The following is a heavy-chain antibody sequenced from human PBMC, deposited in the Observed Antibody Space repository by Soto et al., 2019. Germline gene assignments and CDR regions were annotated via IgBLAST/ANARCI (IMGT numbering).Heavy chain of an antibody. V-gene: IGHV4-34*01. CDR2: INHSGST. D-gene: IGHD3-10*01. Sequence: QVQLQQWGAGLLKPSETLSLTCAVYGGSFSGYYWSWIRQPPGKGLEWIGEINHSGSTNYNPSLKRRVTISVDTSKNQFSLKLSSVTAADTAVYYCARGLVVRGVTRLIYYYGMDVWGQGTTVTVSS. CDR1: GGSFSGYY. CDR3: ARGLVVRGVTRLIYYYGMDV. J-gene: IGHJ6*02.